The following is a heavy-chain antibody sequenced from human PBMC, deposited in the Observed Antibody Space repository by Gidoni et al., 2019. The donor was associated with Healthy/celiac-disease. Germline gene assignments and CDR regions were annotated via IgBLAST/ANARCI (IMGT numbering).Heavy chain of an antibody. CDR2: IIPSVGTA. CDR1: GGTFSSYA. J-gene: IGHJ5*02. CDR3: ARGWEWLGNPTRRANWFDP. Sequence: QVQLVQSGAEVKKPGSSVKVSCKASGGTFSSYALSWVRQDPGQGLEWMGGIIPSVGTANYAQKFQGRVTMTADKSTITAYMELSSLRSEDTAVYYCARGWEWLGNPTRRANWFDPWGQGTLVTVSS. D-gene: IGHD6-19*01. V-gene: IGHV1-69*06.